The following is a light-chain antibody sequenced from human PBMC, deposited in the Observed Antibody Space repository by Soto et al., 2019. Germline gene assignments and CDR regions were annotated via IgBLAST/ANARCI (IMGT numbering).Light chain of an antibody. CDR3: CSYAGSRTLV. CDR1: SSDVGSYNL. V-gene: IGLV2-23*01. CDR2: EGS. J-gene: IGLJ2*01. Sequence: QSVLTQPAFVSGSPGQSITISCTGTSSDVGSYNLVSWYQQHPGKAPKLMIYEGSKRPSGVSNRFSGSKSGNTASLTISGLQAEDEADYYCCSYAGSRTLVFGGGTKVTVL.